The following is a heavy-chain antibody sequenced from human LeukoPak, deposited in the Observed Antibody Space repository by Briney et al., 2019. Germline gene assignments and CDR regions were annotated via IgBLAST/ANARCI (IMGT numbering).Heavy chain of an antibody. CDR3: ARDRDEYSSGWYWFDP. J-gene: IGHJ5*02. D-gene: IGHD6-19*01. Sequence: GGSLRLSCAASGFTFGDFAMHWVRQAPGKGLEWVALISFDGSNKYYADSVKGRFTISRDNSKNTLSLQMNSLRAEDTAVYYCARDRDEYSSGWYWFDPWGQGTLVTVSS. CDR1: GFTFGDFA. CDR2: ISFDGSNK. V-gene: IGHV3-30-3*01.